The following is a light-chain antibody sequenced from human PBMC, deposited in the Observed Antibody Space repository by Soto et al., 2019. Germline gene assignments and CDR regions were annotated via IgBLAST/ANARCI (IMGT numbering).Light chain of an antibody. J-gene: IGKJ1*01. CDR3: QQYGTSPRT. V-gene: IGKV3-20*01. CDR2: GAS. Sequence: EVMLTQSPGTLSLSPGERATLSCRASQSIFSNYLSWYQQKSGQAPRLLIYGASNSATGIPDRVSGSGSGTDFTLTISRLEPEDFSLYYCQQYGTSPRTFGQGTKVEFK. CDR1: QSIFSNY.